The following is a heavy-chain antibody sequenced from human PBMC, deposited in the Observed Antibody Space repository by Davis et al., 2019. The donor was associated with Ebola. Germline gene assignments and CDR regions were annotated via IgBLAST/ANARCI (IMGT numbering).Heavy chain of an antibody. CDR2: IYHSGST. Sequence: MPSETLSLTCAVSGGSISSSNWWSWVRQPPGKGLEWIGEIYHSGSTNYNPSLKSRVTISVDKSKNQFSLKLNSVTAADTAVYYCARRSPTYYYDSSGYSTYWYFDLWGRGTLVTVSS. V-gene: IGHV4-4*02. CDR1: GGSISSSNW. CDR3: ARRSPTYYYDSSGYSTYWYFDL. J-gene: IGHJ2*01. D-gene: IGHD3-22*01.